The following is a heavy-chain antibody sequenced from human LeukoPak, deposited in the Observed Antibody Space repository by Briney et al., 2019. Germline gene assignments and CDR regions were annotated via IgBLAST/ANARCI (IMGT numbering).Heavy chain of an antibody. D-gene: IGHD6-6*01. V-gene: IGHV1-69*05. CDR1: GGTFSSSA. Sequence: SVKVSCKASGGTFSSSAISWVRQAPGQGLEWMGGIIPIFGTANYAQKFQGRVTITTDESTSTAYMELSSLRSEDTAVYYCAATRAYSSSSARYFDYWGQGTLVTVSS. J-gene: IGHJ4*02. CDR2: IIPIFGTA. CDR3: AATRAYSSSSARYFDY.